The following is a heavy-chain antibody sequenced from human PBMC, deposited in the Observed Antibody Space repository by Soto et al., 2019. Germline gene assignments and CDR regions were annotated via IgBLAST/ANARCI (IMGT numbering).Heavy chain of an antibody. CDR1: GGSIRSYY. D-gene: IGHD5-18*01. Sequence: QVQLQQSGPGLVKPSETLSLTCSVSGGSIRSYYWSWIRQSPEKGLEWIGYFYHSGNSNYNPSLKHRVLISVEKSKNQIALSLRSVTAVDTAVYFCARISSVDPYGYVNGGLDVWGQGTTVTVSS. J-gene: IGHJ6*02. CDR2: FYHSGNS. CDR3: ARISSVDPYGYVNGGLDV. V-gene: IGHV4-59*01.